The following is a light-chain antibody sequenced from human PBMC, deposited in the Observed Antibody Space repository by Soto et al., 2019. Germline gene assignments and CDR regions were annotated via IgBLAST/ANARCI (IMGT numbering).Light chain of an antibody. V-gene: IGKV1-5*03. CDR3: QQYNSFPCT. CDR2: KAS. J-gene: IGKJ2*02. CDR1: QTISSW. Sequence: DIQMTQSPSTLSASVGVRVTITCRASQTISSWLAWYQQRPGKAPKVLIYKASNLGSGVPSRFSGSGSGTEFSLTISSLQPDDFATYYCQQYNSFPCTFGQGTKLEI.